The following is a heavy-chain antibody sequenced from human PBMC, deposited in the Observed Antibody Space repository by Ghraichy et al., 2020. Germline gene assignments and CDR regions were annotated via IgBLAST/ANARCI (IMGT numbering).Heavy chain of an antibody. V-gene: IGHV1-3*01. D-gene: IGHD3-22*01. J-gene: IGHJ4*02. CDR3: ARADPYYYDSSGFDY. CDR1: GYTFTSYA. CDR2: INAGNGNT. Sequence: ASVKVSCKASGYTFTSYAMHWVRQAPGQRLEWMGWINAGNGNTKYSQKFQGRVTITRDTSASTAYMELSSLRSEDTAVYYCARADPYYYDSSGFDYWGQGTLVTVSS.